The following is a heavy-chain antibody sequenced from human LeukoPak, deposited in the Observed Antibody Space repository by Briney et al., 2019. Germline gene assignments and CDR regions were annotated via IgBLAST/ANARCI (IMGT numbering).Heavy chain of an antibody. V-gene: IGHV3-74*01. CDR1: GLTFSDHW. J-gene: IGHJ4*02. Sequence: GGSLRLSCEGSGLTFSDHWMHWVRQAPGKGLVWVSRIKTDGSEASYGDAVRGRFVISRDNSRNMLFLLMNNVRDDDTAMYFCARDVGPYSGSPGADWGQGTQVTVSS. CDR3: ARDVGPYSGSPGAD. CDR2: IKTDGSEA. D-gene: IGHD1-26*01.